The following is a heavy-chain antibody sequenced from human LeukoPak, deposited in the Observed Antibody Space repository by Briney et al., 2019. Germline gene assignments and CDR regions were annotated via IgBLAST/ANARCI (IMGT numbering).Heavy chain of an antibody. V-gene: IGHV3-64D*06. J-gene: IGHJ5*02. CDR3: VKKAVGGAKGWFDP. D-gene: IGHD1-26*01. CDR1: GFTFSSYA. Sequence: AGSLRLSCSASGFTFSSYAMYWVRQAPGKGLEYVSAISSNVVSTYYADSVKGRFTISRDNSKNTLYLQMTSLRDEDTAVYYCVKKAVGGAKGWFDPWGQGTLVTVSS. CDR2: ISSNVVST.